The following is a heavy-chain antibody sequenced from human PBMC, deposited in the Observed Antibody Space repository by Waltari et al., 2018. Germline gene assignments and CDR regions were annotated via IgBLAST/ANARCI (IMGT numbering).Heavy chain of an antibody. CDR1: GYSISSGYY. V-gene: IGHV4-38-2*01. Sequence: QVQLQESGPGLVKPSETLSLTCAVSGYSISSGYYWGWIRQPPGKGLEWIGRIYHSGSTYYNPSLKSRVTISVDTSKNQFSLKLSSVTAADTAVYYCARGRNRIAAAVYYYMDVWGKGTTVTVSS. J-gene: IGHJ6*03. CDR3: ARGRNRIAAAVYYYMDV. CDR2: IYHSGST. D-gene: IGHD6-13*01.